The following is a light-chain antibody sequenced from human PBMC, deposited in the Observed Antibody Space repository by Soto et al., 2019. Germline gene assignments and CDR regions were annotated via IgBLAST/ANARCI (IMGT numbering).Light chain of an antibody. CDR3: ETWDSNTLWV. CDR1: SGHSSYI. J-gene: IGLJ3*02. Sequence: QLVLTQSSSASASPGSSVKLTCTLSSGHSSYIIAWHQQQPGKAPRYLMKLEGSGSYNKGSGVPDRFSGSSSGADRYLTISNLQFEDEADYYCETWDSNTLWVFGGGTKLTVL. CDR2: LEGSGSY. V-gene: IGLV4-60*02.